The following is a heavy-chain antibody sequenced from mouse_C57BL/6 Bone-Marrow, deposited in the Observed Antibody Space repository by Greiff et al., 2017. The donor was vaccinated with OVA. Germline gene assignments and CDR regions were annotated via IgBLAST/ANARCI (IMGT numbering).Heavy chain of an antibody. D-gene: IGHD2-1*01. CDR1: GFSFNTYA. CDR2: IRSKSNNYAT. Sequence: DVQLVESGGGLVQPKGSLKLSCAASGFSFNTYAMNWVRQAPGKGLEWVARIRSKSNNYATYYADSVKDRFTISRDDSESMLYLQMNNLKTEDTAMYYCVREDSTFDYWGQGTTLTVSS. CDR3: VREDSTFDY. V-gene: IGHV10-1*01. J-gene: IGHJ2*01.